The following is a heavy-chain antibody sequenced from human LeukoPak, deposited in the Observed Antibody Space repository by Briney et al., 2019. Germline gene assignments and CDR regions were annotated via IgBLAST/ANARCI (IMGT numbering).Heavy chain of an antibody. V-gene: IGHV3-66*01. Sequence: GGSLRLSCAASGFTVSSDYMGWVRQAPEKGLEWVSLISSGGSTFYADSLKGRFTISRDNSKNTLYLQMNSLRAEDTAVYYCGRVGDGYNDNYWGQGTLVTVSS. J-gene: IGHJ4*02. D-gene: IGHD5-12*01. CDR1: GFTVSSDY. CDR2: ISSGGST. CDR3: GRVGDGYNDNY.